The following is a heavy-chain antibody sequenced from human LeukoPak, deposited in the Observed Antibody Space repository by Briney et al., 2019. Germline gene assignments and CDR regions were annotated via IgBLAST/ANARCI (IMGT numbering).Heavy chain of an antibody. J-gene: IGHJ5*02. D-gene: IGHD7-27*01. Sequence: ASVKVSCKASGYTFTSYGISWVRRAPGQGLEWMGWISAYNGNTNYAQKLQGRVTMTTDTSTSTAYMELRSLRSDDTAVYYCAREVDTLTGNRFDPWGQGTLVTVSS. V-gene: IGHV1-18*01. CDR2: ISAYNGNT. CDR1: GYTFTSYG. CDR3: AREVDTLTGNRFDP.